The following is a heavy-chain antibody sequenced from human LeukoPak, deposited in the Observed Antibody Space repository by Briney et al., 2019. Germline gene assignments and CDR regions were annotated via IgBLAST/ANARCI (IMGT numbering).Heavy chain of an antibody. CDR3: AKDPLLLRYFDWLPNYLDY. Sequence: GGSLRLSCAASGFTFSSYGMHWVRQAPGKGLEWVAFIRYDGSNKYYADSVKGRFTISRDNSKNTLYLQMNSLRAEDTAVYYCAKDPLLLRYFDWLPNYLDYWGQGTLVTVSS. CDR1: GFTFSSYG. CDR2: IRYDGSNK. D-gene: IGHD3-9*01. V-gene: IGHV3-30*02. J-gene: IGHJ4*02.